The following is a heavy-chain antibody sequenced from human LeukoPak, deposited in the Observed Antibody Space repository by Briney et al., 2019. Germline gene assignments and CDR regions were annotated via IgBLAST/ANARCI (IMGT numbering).Heavy chain of an antibody. CDR2: IYTSWST. V-gene: IGHV4-4*07. J-gene: IGHJ3*02. CDR3: ARDLQLWLDSGAFDI. CDR1: AGSISIYY. D-gene: IGHD5-18*01. Sequence: SETLSLTCTAAAGSISIYYWSWIRQPAGKGLEWIGRIYTSWSTNYNPSLKSRVTISVDKSKNQFSLKLSSVTAADTAVYYSARDLQLWLDSGAFDIWGQGTMVTVSS.